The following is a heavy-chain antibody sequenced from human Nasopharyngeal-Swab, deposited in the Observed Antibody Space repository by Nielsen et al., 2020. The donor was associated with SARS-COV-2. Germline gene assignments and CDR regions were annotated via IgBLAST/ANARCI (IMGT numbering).Heavy chain of an antibody. CDR2: ISGSGGST. D-gene: IGHD3-22*01. CDR3: AKVAQYYYDSSGYYAPYYFDY. Sequence: GGSLRLSCAASGFTFSSYAMSWVRQAPGKGLEWVSAISGSGGSTYYADSVKGRFTISRDNSKNTLYLQMNSLRAEDTAVYYCAKVAQYYYDSSGYYAPYYFDYWGQGTLVTVSS. J-gene: IGHJ4*02. V-gene: IGHV3-23*01. CDR1: GFTFSSYA.